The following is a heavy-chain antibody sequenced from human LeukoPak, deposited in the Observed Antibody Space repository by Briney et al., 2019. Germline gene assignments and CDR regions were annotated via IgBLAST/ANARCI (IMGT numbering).Heavy chain of an antibody. CDR1: GGTFSSYA. CDR3: ARDLEKNWEGNAFDI. Sequence: ASVKVSCKASGGTFSSYAISWVRQAPGQGLEWMGGIIPIFGTANYAQKFQGRVAITADESTSTAYMELSSLRSEDTAVYYCARDLEKNWEGNAFDIWGQGIMVTVSS. V-gene: IGHV1-69*01. J-gene: IGHJ3*02. D-gene: IGHD7-27*01. CDR2: IIPIFGTA.